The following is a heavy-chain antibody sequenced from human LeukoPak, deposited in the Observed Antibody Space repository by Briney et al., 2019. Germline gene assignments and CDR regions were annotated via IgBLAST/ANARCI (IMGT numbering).Heavy chain of an antibody. CDR3: ARVRRVGATFFDY. V-gene: IGHV3-74*01. D-gene: IGHD1-26*01. CDR2: LNTDGSSP. CDR1: GFTFSNYW. J-gene: IGHJ4*02. Sequence: GGSLRLSCAASGFTFSNYWMHWVRQAPGKGLVWVSRLNTDGSSPSYADSVKGRFTISRDNAKNSLYLQMNSLRAEDTAVYYCARVRRVGATFFDYWGQGTLVTVSS.